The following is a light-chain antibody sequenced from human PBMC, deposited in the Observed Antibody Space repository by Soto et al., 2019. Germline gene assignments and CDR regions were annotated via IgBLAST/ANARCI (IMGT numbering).Light chain of an antibody. CDR2: GAS. J-gene: IGKJ1*01. Sequence: IVLTQSPATLSVSPGERATLSCRASQSVSSNLAWHQQRPGQAPRLLIYGASTRATGVPARFSGGGSGTDFTLTISRLEPEDFAVYYCQQYVSSPWAFGQGTKVDIK. CDR1: QSVSSN. CDR3: QQYVSSPWA. V-gene: IGKV3-20*01.